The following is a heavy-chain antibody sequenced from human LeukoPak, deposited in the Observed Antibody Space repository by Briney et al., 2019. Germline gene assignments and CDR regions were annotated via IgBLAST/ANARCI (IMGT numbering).Heavy chain of an antibody. CDR1: GFTFSSYG. V-gene: IGHV3-33*01. CDR3: ARVGSSGATGGFDY. J-gene: IGHJ4*02. CDR2: IWYDGSNK. D-gene: IGHD6-19*01. Sequence: PGGSLRLFCAASGFTFSSYGMHWVRQAPGKGLEWVAVIWYDGSNKYYADSVKGRFTISRDNSKNTLYLQMNSLRAEDTAVYYCARVGSSGATGGFDYWGQGTLVTVSS.